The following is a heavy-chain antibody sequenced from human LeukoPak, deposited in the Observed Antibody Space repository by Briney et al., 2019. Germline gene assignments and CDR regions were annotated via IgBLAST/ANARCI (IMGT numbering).Heavy chain of an antibody. J-gene: IGHJ5*02. D-gene: IGHD2-2*01. CDR1: GGSISSSSYY. CDR2: IYYSGST. Sequence: SETLSLTCTVPGGSISSSSYYWGWIRQPPGKGLEWIGSIYYSGSTYYNPSLKSRVTISVDTSKNQFSLKLSSVTAADTAVYYCARGLEVVVVPAARPGIAAAAWFDPWGQGTLVTVSS. V-gene: IGHV4-39*07. CDR3: ARGLEVVVVPAARPGIAAAAWFDP.